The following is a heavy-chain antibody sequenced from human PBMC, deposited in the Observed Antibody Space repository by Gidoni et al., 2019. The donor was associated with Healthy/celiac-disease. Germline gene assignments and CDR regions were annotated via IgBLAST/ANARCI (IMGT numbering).Heavy chain of an antibody. D-gene: IGHD6-13*01. Sequence: EVQLVESGGGLVQPGRSLRLSCAASGSTFDDYAMHWVRQAPGKGLEWVSGISWNSGNIGYADSVKGRFTISRDNAKNSLYLQMNSLRAEDTALYYCAKDGYITPDGRRGDFDYWGQGTLVTVSS. J-gene: IGHJ4*02. V-gene: IGHV3-9*01. CDR3: AKDGYITPDGRRGDFDY. CDR2: ISWNSGNI. CDR1: GSTFDDYA.